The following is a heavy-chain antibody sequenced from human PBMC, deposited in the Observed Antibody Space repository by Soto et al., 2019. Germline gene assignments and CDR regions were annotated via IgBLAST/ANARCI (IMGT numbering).Heavy chain of an antibody. D-gene: IGHD1-26*01. CDR3: ARARGPVGATYSYYYGMDV. Sequence: QVQLVQSGAEVKKPGSSVKVSCKASGGTFSSYAISWVRQAPGQGLEWMGGIIPIFGTANYAPKFQGRVTITADESTSTAYMELSSLRSEDTAVYYCARARGPVGATYSYYYGMDVWGQGTTVTVSS. J-gene: IGHJ6*02. CDR1: GGTFSSYA. V-gene: IGHV1-69*12. CDR2: IIPIFGTA.